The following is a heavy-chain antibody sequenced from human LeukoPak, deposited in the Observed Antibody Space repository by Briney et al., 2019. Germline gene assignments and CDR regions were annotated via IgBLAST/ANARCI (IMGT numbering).Heavy chain of an antibody. CDR2: IYSGGST. V-gene: IGHV3-66*01. CDR1: GFTVSSNY. D-gene: IGHD6-19*01. Sequence: GGSLRLSCAAPGFTVSSNYMSWVRQAPGKGLEWVSVIYSGGSTYYADSVRGRFTISRDNSKNTLYLQMNSLRAEDTAVYYCAREDSIAVAGYTYYFDYWGQGTLVAVSS. J-gene: IGHJ4*02. CDR3: AREDSIAVAGYTYYFDY.